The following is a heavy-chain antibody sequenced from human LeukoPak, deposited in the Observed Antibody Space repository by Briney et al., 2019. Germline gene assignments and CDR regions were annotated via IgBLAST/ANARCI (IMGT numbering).Heavy chain of an antibody. V-gene: IGHV4-4*02. CDR3: TRESGAFSPFGF. J-gene: IGHJ4*02. D-gene: IGHD1-26*01. CDR2: VHLSGAS. CDR1: GGSILTTNW. Sequence: SETLSLTCAVSGGSILTTNWWSWVRQPPGKGLEWIGGVHLSGASNYNPSLKSRVNMSIDKSRNQLSLELTSVTAADTAIYYCTRESGAFSPFGFWGQGTLVTVSS.